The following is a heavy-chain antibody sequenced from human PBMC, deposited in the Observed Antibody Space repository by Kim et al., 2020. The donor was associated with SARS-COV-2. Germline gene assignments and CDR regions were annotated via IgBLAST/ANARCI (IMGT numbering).Heavy chain of an antibody. CDR1: GFTFSDYY. CDR3: ARDYYDSSGPRGYFQH. V-gene: IGHV3-11*06. D-gene: IGHD3-22*01. CDR2: ISSSSSYT. J-gene: IGHJ1*01. Sequence: GGSLRLSCAASGFTFSDYYMSWIRQAPGKGLEWVSYISSSSSYTNYADSVKGRFTISRDNSKNSLYLQMNSLRAEDTAVYYCARDYYDSSGPRGYFQHWGQGTLVTVSS.